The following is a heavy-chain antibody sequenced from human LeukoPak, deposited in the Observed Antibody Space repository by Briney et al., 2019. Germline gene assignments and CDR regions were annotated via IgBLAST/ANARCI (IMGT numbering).Heavy chain of an antibody. D-gene: IGHD5-12*01. CDR3: AKGAYDYVEIGYFDS. CDR1: GFTFSSYA. J-gene: IGHJ4*02. Sequence: GGSLRLSCAASGFTFSSYAMSWVRQAPGKGLEWVSAISGSGGSTFYADSVKGRFTISRDNSKNTLYLQMNSLRAEDTAVYYCAKGAYDYVEIGYFDSWGQGTLVTVSS. CDR2: ISGSGGST. V-gene: IGHV3-23*01.